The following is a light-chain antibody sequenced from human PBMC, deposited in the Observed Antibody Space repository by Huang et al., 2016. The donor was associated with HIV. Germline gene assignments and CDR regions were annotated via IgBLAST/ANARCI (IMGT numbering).Light chain of an antibody. CDR2: VAS. CDR1: QSVSDNY. Sequence: EIVLTQSPGTLSLSPGERATLSCRASQSVSDNYLAWYQQKPGQAPRLLIFVASSRATGIPDRFSGSGSGTDFTLTISRLEPEDCAVYFCHQYGSSPRTFGQGTKVEIK. V-gene: IGKV3-20*01. CDR3: HQYGSSPRT. J-gene: IGKJ1*01.